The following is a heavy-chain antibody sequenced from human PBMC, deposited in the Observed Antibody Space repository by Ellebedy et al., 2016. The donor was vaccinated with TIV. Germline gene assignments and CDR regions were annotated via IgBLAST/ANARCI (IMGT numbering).Heavy chain of an antibody. V-gene: IGHV3-23*01. Sequence: GESLKISXAASGFTFSSFAMNWVRQAPGKGLEWVSAISGNGAWKYYANSVKGRFTVSRDSSQNTVYLQMNSLRAEDTAVYYCARDKVASSVAGIGSYYAMDVWGQGTTDTVSS. CDR2: ISGNGAWK. J-gene: IGHJ6*02. D-gene: IGHD6-19*01. CDR1: GFTFSSFA. CDR3: ARDKVASSVAGIGSYYAMDV.